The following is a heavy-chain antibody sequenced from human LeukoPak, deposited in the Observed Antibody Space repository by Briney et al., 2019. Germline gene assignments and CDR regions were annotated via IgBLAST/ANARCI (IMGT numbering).Heavy chain of an antibody. CDR3: ARGIVLKLYAVLDS. CDR1: GGSISSSSYY. Sequence: PSETLSLTCTVSGGSISSSSYYWGWLRQPPGKGREWIGSIYYSGSTYYNPSLKSRVTISVDASKNQFSLKLSSVTAAATAVYYCARGIVLKLYAVLDSWGQGTLVTVSS. D-gene: IGHD2-8*01. J-gene: IGHJ4*02. CDR2: IYYSGST. V-gene: IGHV4-39*07.